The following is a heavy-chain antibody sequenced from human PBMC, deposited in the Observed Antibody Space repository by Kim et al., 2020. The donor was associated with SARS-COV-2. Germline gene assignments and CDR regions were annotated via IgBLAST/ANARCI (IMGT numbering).Heavy chain of an antibody. CDR3: ARESGYGIQRNFDY. CDR1: GGSISSYY. V-gene: IGHV4-4*07. J-gene: IGHJ4*02. D-gene: IGHD5-18*01. Sequence: SETLSLTCTVSGGSISSYYWSWIRQPAGKGLEWIGRIYTSGSTNYNPSLKSRVTMSVDTSKNQFSLKLSSVTAADTAVYYCARESGYGIQRNFDYWGQGTLVTVSS. CDR2: IYTSGST.